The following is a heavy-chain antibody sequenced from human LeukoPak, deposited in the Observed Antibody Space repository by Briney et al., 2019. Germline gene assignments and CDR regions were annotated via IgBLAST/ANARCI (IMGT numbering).Heavy chain of an antibody. D-gene: IGHD5-18*01. Sequence: SETLSLTCTVSGGSISSYYWSWIRQPPGKGLEWVGYIYYSGSTNYNPSLKSRVTISVDTSKNQFSLKLSSVTAADTAVYYCARSDTAMLMGFDYWGQGTLVTVSS. V-gene: IGHV4-59*08. CDR1: GGSISSYY. J-gene: IGHJ4*02. CDR2: IYYSGST. CDR3: ARSDTAMLMGFDY.